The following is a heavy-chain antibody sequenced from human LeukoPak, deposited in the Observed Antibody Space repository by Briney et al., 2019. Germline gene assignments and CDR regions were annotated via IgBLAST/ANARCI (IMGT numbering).Heavy chain of an antibody. CDR3: AKAPVATAAYYFDY. CDR2: IRYDGSNK. V-gene: IGHV3-30*02. CDR1: GFTVSSNY. D-gene: IGHD1-26*01. Sequence: GGSLRLSCAASGFTVSSNYMSWVRQAPGKGLEWVAFIRYDGSNKYYADSVKGRFTISRDNSKNTLYLQMNSLRAEDTAVYYCAKAPVATAAYYFDYWGQGTLVTVSS. J-gene: IGHJ4*02.